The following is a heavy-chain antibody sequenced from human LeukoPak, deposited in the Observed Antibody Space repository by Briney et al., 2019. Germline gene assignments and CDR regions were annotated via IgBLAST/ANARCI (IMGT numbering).Heavy chain of an antibody. V-gene: IGHV1-2*02. CDR2: INPNSGGT. CDR1: GYTFTGYY. Sequence: ASVKVSCKASGYTFTGYYTHWVRQAPGQGLEWMGWINPNSGGTNYAQKFQGRVTMTRDTSISTAYMELSRLRSDDTAVYYCARDGYSYGSYYFDYWGQGTLVTVSS. CDR3: ARDGYSYGSYYFDY. J-gene: IGHJ4*02. D-gene: IGHD5-18*01.